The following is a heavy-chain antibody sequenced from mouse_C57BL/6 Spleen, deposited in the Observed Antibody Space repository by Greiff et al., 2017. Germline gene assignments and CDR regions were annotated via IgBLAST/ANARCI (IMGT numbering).Heavy chain of an antibody. Sequence: VQLQQPGAELVRPGSSVKLSCKASGYTFTSYWMDWVKQRPGQGLEWIGNIYPSDSETHYNQKFKDKATLTVDKSSSTAYMQLSSLTSEDSAFYYCARNDYDMDYWGQGTSVTVSS. CDR2: IYPSDSET. CDR3: ARNDYDMDY. J-gene: IGHJ4*01. V-gene: IGHV1-61*01. D-gene: IGHD2-4*01. CDR1: GYTFTSYW.